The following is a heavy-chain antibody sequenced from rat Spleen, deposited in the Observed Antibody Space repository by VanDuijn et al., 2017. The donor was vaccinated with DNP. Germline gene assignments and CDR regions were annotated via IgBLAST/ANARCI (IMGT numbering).Heavy chain of an antibody. V-gene: IGHV2-32*01. CDR3: TRDLRVATGHPYGLDP. Sequence: VIWSNGDTSYNSVLKSRLSISRDTSKDQVFLKMNSLQTEDTAIYFCTRDLRVATGHPYGLDPWGQGISVTVSS. J-gene: IGHJ4*01. D-gene: IGHD1-3*01. CDR2: IWSNGDT.